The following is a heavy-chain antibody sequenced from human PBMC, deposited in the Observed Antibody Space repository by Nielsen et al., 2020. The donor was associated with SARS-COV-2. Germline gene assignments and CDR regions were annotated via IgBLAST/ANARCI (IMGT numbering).Heavy chain of an antibody. CDR3: ARESYSSGWYRPLGSYNWFDP. CDR1: GGSISSSSYY. CDR2: IYYSGST. Sequence: SETLSLTCTVSGGSISSSSYYWGWIRQPPGKGLEWIGSIYYSGSTYYNPSLKSRVTISVDTSKNQFSLKLSSVTAADTAVYYCARESYSSGWYRPLGSYNWFDPWGQGTLVTVSS. D-gene: IGHD6-19*01. V-gene: IGHV4-39*07. J-gene: IGHJ5*02.